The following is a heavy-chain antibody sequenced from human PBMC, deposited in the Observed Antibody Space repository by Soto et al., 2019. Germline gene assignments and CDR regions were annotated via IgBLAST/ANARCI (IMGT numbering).Heavy chain of an antibody. V-gene: IGHV3-21*01. J-gene: IGHJ4*02. CDR3: ARDKERGTYYYDSSGSFDY. CDR1: GFTFSSYS. D-gene: IGHD3-22*01. Sequence: PGGSLRLACAASGFTFSSYSMNWVRQAPGKGLEWVSSIGGSSDSISYADSVKGRFTISRDNSKNTLYLQMNSLRGEDTAVYYCARDKERGTYYYDSSGSFDYWGQGTLVTVSS. CDR2: IGGSSDSI.